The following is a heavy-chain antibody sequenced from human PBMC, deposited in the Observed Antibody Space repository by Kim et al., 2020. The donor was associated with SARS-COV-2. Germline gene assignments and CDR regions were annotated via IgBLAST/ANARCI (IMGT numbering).Heavy chain of an antibody. CDR2: IDWDDDK. CDR3: ARTQYDILTGYQGGMDV. V-gene: IGHV2-70*11. CDR1: GFSLSTSGMC. Sequence: SGPTLVNPTQTLTLTCTFSGFSLSTSGMCVSWIRQPTGKALEWLARIDWDDDKYYSTSLKTRLTISKDTSKNQVVLTMTNMDPVDTATYYCARTQYDILTGYQGGMDVWGQGTTVTVSS. D-gene: IGHD3-9*01. J-gene: IGHJ6*02.